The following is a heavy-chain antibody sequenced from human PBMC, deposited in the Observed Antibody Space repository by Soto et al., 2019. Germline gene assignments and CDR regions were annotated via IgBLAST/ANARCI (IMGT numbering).Heavy chain of an antibody. CDR2: TSGYSGNS. J-gene: IGHJ3*01. D-gene: IGHD3-3*02. Sequence: SVKVSCKASGYIFSSFYINWVRQAPVQGLEWMGWTSGYSGNSKYAQKFQGRVTMTTDTSTNTGYMEMRSLTSDDTAVYYCARDIFGHVDALELWGQVTMVIVSS. CDR3: ARDIFGHVDALEL. CDR1: GYIFSSFY. V-gene: IGHV1-18*01.